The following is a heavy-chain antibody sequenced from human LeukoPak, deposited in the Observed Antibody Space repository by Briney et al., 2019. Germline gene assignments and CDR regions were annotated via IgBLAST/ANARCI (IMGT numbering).Heavy chain of an antibody. CDR2: ISAYNGNT. V-gene: IGHV1-18*01. CDR1: GYTFAGYG. J-gene: IGHJ4*02. Sequence: ASVKVSCKASGYTFAGYGISWVRQAPGQGLERMGWISAYNGNTNYAQKLQGRVTMTTDTSTSTAYMELRSLRSDDTAVYYCARDGGGAYGDYVPFDYWGQGTLVTVSS. CDR3: ARDGGGAYGDYVPFDY. D-gene: IGHD4-17*01.